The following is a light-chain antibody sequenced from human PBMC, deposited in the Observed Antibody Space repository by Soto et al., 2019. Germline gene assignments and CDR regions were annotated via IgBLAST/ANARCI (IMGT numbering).Light chain of an antibody. CDR3: QQYGSSTGT. V-gene: IGKV3-20*01. J-gene: IGKJ2*01. CDR1: QSVSSSY. Sequence: EIVLTQSPGTLSLSPGERATLSCRASQSVSSSYLAWYQQKPGQAPRHLFYGASSRATGIPDRFSGSGSGTDVTLTISSLEPEDFAVYYCQQYGSSTGTFGQGTKLEIK. CDR2: GAS.